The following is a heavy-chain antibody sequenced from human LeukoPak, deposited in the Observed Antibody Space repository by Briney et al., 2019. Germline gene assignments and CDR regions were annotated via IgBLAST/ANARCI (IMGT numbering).Heavy chain of an antibody. CDR2: ISGSGGST. D-gene: IGHD2-2*01. CDR3: ARAPCSSTSCYIDY. CDR1: GFTFSSYA. Sequence: QPGGSLRLSCAASGFTFSSYAMSWVRKAPGKGLEWVSAISGSGGSTYYADSVKGRFTISRDNSKNTLYLQMNSLRAEDTAVYYCARAPCSSTSCYIDYWGQGTLVTVSS. V-gene: IGHV3-23*01. J-gene: IGHJ4*02.